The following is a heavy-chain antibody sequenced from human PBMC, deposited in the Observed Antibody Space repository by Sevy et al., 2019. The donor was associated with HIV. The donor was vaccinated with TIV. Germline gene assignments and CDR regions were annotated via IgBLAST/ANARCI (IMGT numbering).Heavy chain of an antibody. Sequence: SETLSLTCTVSGGSISSSSYYWGWIRQPPGKGLEWIGSIYYRGSTYYNPSLKSRVTISVDTSKNQFSLKLSSVTAADTAVYYCARLYYYDSSGFDYWGQGTLVTVSS. CDR3: ARLYYYDSSGFDY. J-gene: IGHJ4*02. D-gene: IGHD3-22*01. CDR2: IYYRGST. V-gene: IGHV4-39*01. CDR1: GGSISSSSYY.